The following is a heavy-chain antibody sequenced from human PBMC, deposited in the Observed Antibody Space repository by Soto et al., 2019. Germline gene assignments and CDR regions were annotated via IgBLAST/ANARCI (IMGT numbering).Heavy chain of an antibody. J-gene: IGHJ6*02. CDR2: ISAYNGNT. D-gene: IGHD3-10*01. CDR3: ARVVTMVRGGLGYGMDV. CDR1: GYTFTRYG. V-gene: IGHV1-18*04. Sequence: QVQLVQSGAEVKKPGASVKVSCKASGYTFTRYGISWVRQAPGQGLEWMGWISAYNGNTNYSQKLQCRVTMTKDTTTSTAYMELRSLRSDDTAVYYCARVVTMVRGGLGYGMDVWGQGTTVTVSS.